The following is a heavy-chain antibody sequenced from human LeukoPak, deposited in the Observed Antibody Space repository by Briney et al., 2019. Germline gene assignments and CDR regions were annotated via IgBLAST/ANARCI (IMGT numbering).Heavy chain of an antibody. CDR2: IYYSGST. V-gene: IGHV4-59*01. J-gene: IGHJ4*02. CDR1: GGSISSYY. CDR3: ASSLYSYGSYYFDY. Sequence: SETLSLTCTVSGGSISSYYWCWMRQTPRKGLEWIGYIYYSGSTNYNPSLKCRVTIAVDTSKNQFSLKLSAVTAADTAVYYCASSLYSYGSYYFDYWGQGTLVTVSS. D-gene: IGHD5-18*01.